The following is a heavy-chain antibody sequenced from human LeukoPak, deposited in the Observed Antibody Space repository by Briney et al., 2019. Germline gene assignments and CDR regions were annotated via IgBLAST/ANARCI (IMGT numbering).Heavy chain of an antibody. Sequence: KPSGTLSLTCAVSGYSISSSNWWGWIRQPPGKGLEWIAYIYYSGSTYYNPSLKSRVTMSVDTSKNQFSLKLSSVTAVDTAVYYCAKSVAWNYYYYMDVWGKGTTVTVSS. D-gene: IGHD5-12*01. CDR1: GYSISSSNW. V-gene: IGHV4-28*01. J-gene: IGHJ6*03. CDR2: IYYSGST. CDR3: AKSVAWNYYYYMDV.